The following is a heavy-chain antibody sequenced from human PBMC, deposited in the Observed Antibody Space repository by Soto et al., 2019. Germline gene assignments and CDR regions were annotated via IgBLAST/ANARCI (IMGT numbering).Heavy chain of an antibody. Sequence: QVQLVQSGAEVKKPGASVRVSCKASGYTFTNYYIDWVRQAPGQGLEWMGIINPNGGSTTYVQKFQGMVTMTRDTSTSTVYMELSSLRSEDTAVSYCYRAAWTTVTNSLNDVFDVWGQGTMVTVSS. CDR3: YRAAWTTVTNSLNDVFDV. J-gene: IGHJ3*01. D-gene: IGHD4-4*01. CDR2: INPNGGST. CDR1: GYTFTNYY. V-gene: IGHV1-46*03.